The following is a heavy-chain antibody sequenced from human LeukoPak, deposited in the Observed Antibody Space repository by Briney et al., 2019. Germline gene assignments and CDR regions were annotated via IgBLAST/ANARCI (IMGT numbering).Heavy chain of an antibody. D-gene: IGHD6-13*01. V-gene: IGHV3-23*01. J-gene: IGHJ3*02. Sequence: GGSLRLSCAGSGFTFRFYAMTWVRQAPGKGLEWVSGISNDASVTYAADSVKGRFNISRDDSKNTDYLQLNSLRVEDTAVYYCAKAYSSSLYGDAFHIWGQGTVVTVSP. CDR3: AKAYSSSLYGDAFHI. CDR2: ISNDASVT. CDR1: GFTFRFYA.